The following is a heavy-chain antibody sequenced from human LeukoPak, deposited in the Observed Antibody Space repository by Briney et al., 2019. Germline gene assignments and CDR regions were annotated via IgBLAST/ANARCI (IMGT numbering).Heavy chain of an antibody. V-gene: IGHV3-66*01. Sequence: GGSLRLSCAAPGFTFSNYNMNWVRQAPGKGLEWVSLIYSGGSTYYADSVKGRFTISRDNSKNTLYLQMNSLRAEDTAVYYCAAIPTMATIISYFDYWGQGTLVTVSS. CDR3: AAIPTMATIISYFDY. J-gene: IGHJ4*02. CDR1: GFTFSNYN. CDR2: IYSGGST. D-gene: IGHD5-24*01.